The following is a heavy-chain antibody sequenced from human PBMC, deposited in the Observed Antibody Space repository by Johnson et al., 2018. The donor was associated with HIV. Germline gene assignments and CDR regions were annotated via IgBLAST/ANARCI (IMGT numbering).Heavy chain of an antibody. CDR1: GFTFSSYW. V-gene: IGHV3-7*05. CDR2: IKQDGSEK. CDR3: ARPNNWNPIGDAFDI. D-gene: IGHD1-20*01. Sequence: EQLVESGGGLVQPGGSLRLSCTTSGFTFSSYWMNWVHQAPGKGLEWVANIKQDGSEKYYVDSVKGRFTISRDNTKNSLYLQMNSLRAEDTAIYYCARPNNWNPIGDAFDIWGQGTMVTVSS. J-gene: IGHJ3*02.